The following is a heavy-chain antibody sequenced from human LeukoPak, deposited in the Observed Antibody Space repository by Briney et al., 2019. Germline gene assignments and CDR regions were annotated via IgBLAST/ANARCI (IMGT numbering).Heavy chain of an antibody. CDR2: ILYSGNT. Sequence: SETLSLTCTVSGGSISSYDWSWIRQPPGKGLEWIGYILYSGNTNYNPSLKSRVTMSVDTSKNQFSLKMTSVTAADTAVYYCAREVDVVVTTIPTLYHMDVWGKGTTVTVSS. V-gene: IGHV4-59*12. D-gene: IGHD2-21*02. J-gene: IGHJ6*03. CDR3: AREVDVVVTTIPTLYHMDV. CDR1: GGSISSYD.